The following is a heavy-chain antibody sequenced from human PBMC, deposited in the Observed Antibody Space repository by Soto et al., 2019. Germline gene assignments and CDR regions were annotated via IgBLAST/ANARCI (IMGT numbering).Heavy chain of an antibody. D-gene: IGHD5-12*01. CDR1: GFTFSSYA. CDR3: AKDTSILATIQFDP. CDR2: ISGSGGST. V-gene: IGHV3-23*01. Sequence: EVQLLESGGGLVQPGGSLRLSCAASGFTFSSYAMSWVRQAPGKGLEWVSAISGSGGSTYYADSVKGRFTIARDNAKNTLYLQMNSLRADDTAVYYCAKDTSILATIQFDPRGQGTLVTVSS. J-gene: IGHJ5*02.